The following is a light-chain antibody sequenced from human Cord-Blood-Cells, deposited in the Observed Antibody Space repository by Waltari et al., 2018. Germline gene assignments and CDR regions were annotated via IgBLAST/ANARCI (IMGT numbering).Light chain of an antibody. CDR3: QQYGSSYT. V-gene: IGKV3-20*01. CDR2: GAA. Sequence: EIALTQSPGTLSLSPGERATLPCRASQSVSSSYLAWYQQKPGQAPRLLIYGAASRATGIPDRFSGSGSGTDFTLTISRLEPEDFAVYYCQQYGSSYTFGQGTKLEIK. CDR1: QSVSSSY. J-gene: IGKJ2*01.